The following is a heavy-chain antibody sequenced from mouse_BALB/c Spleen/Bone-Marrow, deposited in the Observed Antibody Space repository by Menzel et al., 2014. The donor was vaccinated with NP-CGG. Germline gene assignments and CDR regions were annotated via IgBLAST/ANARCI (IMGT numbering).Heavy chain of an antibody. J-gene: IGHJ2*01. Sequence: EVKLQESGGGLVQPGGSLKLSCAASGFTFSSYGMSWVRQTPDKRLELVATINNNDGNTYYPDSVKGRFTISRDNAENTLYLQMSSLKSEDTAMYYCARDNYGSRFDYWGQGTTLTVSS. CDR3: ARDNYGSRFDY. CDR1: GFTFSSYG. CDR2: INNNDGNT. V-gene: IGHV5-6-3*01. D-gene: IGHD1-1*01.